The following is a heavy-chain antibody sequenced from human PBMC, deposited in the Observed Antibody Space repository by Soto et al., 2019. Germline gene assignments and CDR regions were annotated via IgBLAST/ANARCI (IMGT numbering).Heavy chain of an antibody. D-gene: IGHD2-2*01. V-gene: IGHV1-69*08. J-gene: IGHJ6*02. CDR2: IIPMFGIA. CDR1: GGTFNRYT. CDR3: ARDSGPSDVVPGAIAALDV. Sequence: VQLVQSGAEVKKPGSSVKVSCKGSGGTFNRYTITWVRQAPGQGLEWMGRIIPMFGIASYAQNFQGRVTFTEDKSTITAYIELSSLGSGDTAVYYCARDSGPSDVVPGAIAALDVWGQGTTVTVSS.